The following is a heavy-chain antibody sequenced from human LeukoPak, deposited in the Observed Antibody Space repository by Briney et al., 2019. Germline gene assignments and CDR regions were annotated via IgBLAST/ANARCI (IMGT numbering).Heavy chain of an antibody. D-gene: IGHD4-23*01. CDR3: ATSGLYGGNSIDAFDI. CDR2: MYYSGSS. J-gene: IGHJ3*02. V-gene: IGHV4-59*08. Sequence: SETLFLTCTVSGGSISSHFWSWIRQAPGKGLEWIGYMYYSGSSNYNPSLKSRVTISVDTSKNQFSLKLISVTAADTAVYYCATSGLYGGNSIDAFDIWGQGTMVTVSS. CDR1: GGSISSHF.